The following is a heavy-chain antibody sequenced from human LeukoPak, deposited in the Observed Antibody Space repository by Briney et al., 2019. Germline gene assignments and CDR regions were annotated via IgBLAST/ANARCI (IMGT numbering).Heavy chain of an antibody. Sequence: VWVSRIISDGSSATHADSVKGRFTVSRDNAKNMLYLQMNSLRAEDTAVYYCTRDRRYGGMDVWGQGTTVTVSS. CDR2: IISDGSSA. D-gene: IGHD3-10*01. J-gene: IGHJ6*02. CDR3: TRDRRYGGMDV. V-gene: IGHV3-74*01.